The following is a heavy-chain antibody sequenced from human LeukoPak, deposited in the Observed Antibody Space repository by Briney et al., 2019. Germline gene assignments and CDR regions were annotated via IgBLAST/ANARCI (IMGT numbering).Heavy chain of an antibody. CDR3: ARDHSLDSSGFDP. Sequence: SETLSLTCAVSGGSISSSNWWSWVRQPPGKGLEWIGEIYHSGSTNYNPSLKSRVTISVDKSKNQFSLKLSSVTAADTAVYYCARDHSLDSSGFDPWGQGTLVTVSS. D-gene: IGHD3-22*01. J-gene: IGHJ5*02. V-gene: IGHV4-4*02. CDR1: GGSISSSNW. CDR2: IYHSGST.